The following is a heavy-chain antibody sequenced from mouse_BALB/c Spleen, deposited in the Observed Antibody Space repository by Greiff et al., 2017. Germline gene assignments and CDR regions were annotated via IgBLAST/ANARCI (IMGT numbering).Heavy chain of an antibody. CDR1: GYAFSSYW. Sequence: VQLQQSGAELVRPGSSVKISCKASGYAFSSYWMNWVKQRPGQGLEWIGQIYPGDGDTNYNGKFKGKATLTADKSSSTAYMQLSSLTSEDSAVYFCVRSYGNFYFDYWGQGTTLTVSS. CDR2: IYPGDGDT. V-gene: IGHV1-80*01. J-gene: IGHJ2*01. CDR3: VRSYGNFYFDY. D-gene: IGHD2-10*02.